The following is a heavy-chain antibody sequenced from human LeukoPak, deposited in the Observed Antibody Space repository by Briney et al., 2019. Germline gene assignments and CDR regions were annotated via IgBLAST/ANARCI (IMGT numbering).Heavy chain of an antibody. V-gene: IGHV3-23*01. J-gene: IGHJ4*02. CDR1: GFTFGSYA. CDR3: AKGSTTSWYFDY. CDR2: IGASGGTT. D-gene: IGHD6-13*01. Sequence: GGSLRLSCAASGFTFGSYAMSWVRQPPGKGLEWVSTIGASGGTTYFADSVKGRFTISRDISKNTLFLQMNSLRAEDTAVYYCAKGSTTSWYFDYWGQGTLVTVSS.